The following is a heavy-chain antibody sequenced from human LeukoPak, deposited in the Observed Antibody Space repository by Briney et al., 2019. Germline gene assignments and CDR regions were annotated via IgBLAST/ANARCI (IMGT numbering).Heavy chain of an antibody. Sequence: PGGSLRLSCAASRFTFSNYAMNWVRQAPGKGLEWVSGIGGSGGSTYYADSVKGRFTISRDNSKNTLYLQMNSLRAEDTAVYYCARVGYSSSWYSIAGGGQGTLVTVS. CDR3: ARVGYSSSWYSIAG. CDR2: IGGSGGST. D-gene: IGHD6-13*01. CDR1: RFTFSNYA. J-gene: IGHJ4*02. V-gene: IGHV3-23*01.